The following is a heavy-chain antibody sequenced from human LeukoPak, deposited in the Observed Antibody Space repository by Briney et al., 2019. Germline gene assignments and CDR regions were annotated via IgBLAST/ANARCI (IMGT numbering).Heavy chain of an antibody. D-gene: IGHD2-2*01. CDR3: AKGGNIVVVPVFFDY. V-gene: IGHV3-64*04. CDR2: ISSIGDST. CDR1: GFTFSTYS. J-gene: IGHJ4*02. Sequence: GGSLRLSCSASGFTFSTYSIQWVRQAPGKGLEFVSSISSIGDSTYYADSVKDRFTISRDNSKSTLYLQMNSLRSEDTAVYYCAKGGNIVVVPVFFDYWGQGALVTVSS.